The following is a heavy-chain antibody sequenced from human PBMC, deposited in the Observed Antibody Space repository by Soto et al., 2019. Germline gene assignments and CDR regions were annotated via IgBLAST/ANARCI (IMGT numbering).Heavy chain of an antibody. CDR3: AREGKVAGEEVDCCYYGMDV. Sequence: GASVKVSCKASGYTFTSYYMHWVRQAPGQGLEWMGIINPSGGSTSYAQKFQGRVTMTRDTSTSTVYMELSSLRSEDTAAYYWAREGKVAGEEVDCCYYGMDVWGQGTTVTVSS. D-gene: IGHD6-19*01. CDR1: GYTFTSYY. V-gene: IGHV1-46*01. J-gene: IGHJ6*02. CDR2: INPSGGST.